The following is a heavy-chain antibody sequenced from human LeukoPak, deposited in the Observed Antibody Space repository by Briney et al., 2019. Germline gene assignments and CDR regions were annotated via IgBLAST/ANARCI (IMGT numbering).Heavy chain of an antibody. V-gene: IGHV3-23*01. CDR1: GFTISDYA. Sequence: GGSLRLSCAASGFTISDYAMSWVGQAQGKGLEWVSVISGSASHTYYADSVKGRFTISRDNSKNTLYLQMSSLRAEDTAVYSCAKGGHCSSTDCHDGRMDVWGKGSTVTVSS. D-gene: IGHD2-2*01. J-gene: IGHJ6*04. CDR2: ISGSASHT. CDR3: AKGGHCSSTDCHDGRMDV.